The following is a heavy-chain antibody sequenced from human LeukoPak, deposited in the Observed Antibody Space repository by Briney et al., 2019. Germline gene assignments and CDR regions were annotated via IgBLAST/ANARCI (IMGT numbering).Heavy chain of an antibody. CDR3: AKDLYYDSSGGLDY. D-gene: IGHD3-22*01. CDR2: IRYDGSNK. CDR1: GFTFSSYG. J-gene: IGHJ4*02. Sequence: PGGSLRLSCAASGFTFSSYGMHWVRQAPGKGLEGVAFIRYDGSNKYYADSVKGRFTISRDNSKNTLYLQMNSLRAEDTAVYYCAKDLYYDSSGGLDYWGQGTLVTVSS. V-gene: IGHV3-30*02.